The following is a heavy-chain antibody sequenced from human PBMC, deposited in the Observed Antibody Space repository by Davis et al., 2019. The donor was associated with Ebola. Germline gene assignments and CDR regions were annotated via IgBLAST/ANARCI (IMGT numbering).Heavy chain of an antibody. V-gene: IGHV1-69*06. Sequence: SVQVSCKASGGTFSSYAISWVRQAPGPRLEWMGRIIPLFVTANYAQKFQGRVTITADKSTSTAYMELSSLRSEDTAVYYCARGSYAIRPTQDKDFDYWGQGTLVTVSS. J-gene: IGHJ4*02. CDR1: GGTFSSYA. CDR2: IIPLFVTA. CDR3: ARGSYAIRPTQDKDFDY. D-gene: IGHD2-8*01.